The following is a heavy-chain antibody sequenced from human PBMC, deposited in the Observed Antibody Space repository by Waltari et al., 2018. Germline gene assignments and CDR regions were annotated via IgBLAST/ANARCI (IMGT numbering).Heavy chain of an antibody. V-gene: IGHV3-23*01. CDR3: AKDRGSGRIYFDS. CDR1: GFTFSPFA. CDR2: ISGSGGTS. Sequence: VQLLESGGDLIQPGGSLRLSCAPSGFTFSPFAMTWVRQAPGKRLEWVSSISGSGGTSYYTDSVTGRFTISRDNSENTLYLHMNSLRAEDSAIYYCAKDRGSGRIYFDSWGRGTLVAVSS. D-gene: IGHD3-10*01. J-gene: IGHJ4*02.